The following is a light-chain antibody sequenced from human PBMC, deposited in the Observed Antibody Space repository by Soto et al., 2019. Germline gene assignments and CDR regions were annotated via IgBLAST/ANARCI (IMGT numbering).Light chain of an antibody. CDR2: GAS. V-gene: IGKV3D-15*01. Sequence: MTQSPSSVSASVGDRVTITCRASQGISSYLAWYQQKPGQAPRLLIYGASSRATGIPDRFSGSGSGTEFTLTISSLQSEDFAVYYCQQYHIWPPWTSGQGTKVDIK. J-gene: IGKJ1*01. CDR1: QGISSY. CDR3: QQYHIWPPWT.